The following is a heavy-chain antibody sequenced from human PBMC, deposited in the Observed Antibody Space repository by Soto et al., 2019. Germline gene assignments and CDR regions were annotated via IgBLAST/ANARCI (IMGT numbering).Heavy chain of an antibody. CDR2: INSNGYS. V-gene: IGHV4-59*12. CDR3: ARGQVVAAQH. D-gene: IGHD2-15*01. J-gene: IGHJ4*02. CDR1: GGSITYY. Sequence: PSETLSLTCTVSGGSITYYCSWMRLSPGKGLEWIGYINSNGYSSYNPSLKSRVTLSVDTSKNQFSLKLSSVTAADTAVYYCARGQVVAAQHWGQGTLVTVSS.